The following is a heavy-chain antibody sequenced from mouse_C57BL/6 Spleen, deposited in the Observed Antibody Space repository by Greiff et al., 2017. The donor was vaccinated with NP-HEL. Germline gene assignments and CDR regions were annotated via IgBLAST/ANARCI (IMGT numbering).Heavy chain of an antibody. J-gene: IGHJ2*01. CDR3: ARLEHYGSSDY. CDR1: GYTFTSYW. CDR2: IDPSDSET. Sequence: QVQLQQPGAELVRPGSSVKLSCKASGYTFTSYWMHWVKQRPIQGLEWIGNIDPSDSETHYNQKFKDKATLTVDKSSSTAYMQLSSLTSEDSAVYYCARLEHYGSSDYWGQGTTLTVSS. V-gene: IGHV1-52*01. D-gene: IGHD1-1*01.